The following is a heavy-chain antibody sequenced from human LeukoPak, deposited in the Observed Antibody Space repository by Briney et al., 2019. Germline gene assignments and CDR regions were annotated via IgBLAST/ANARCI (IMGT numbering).Heavy chain of an antibody. Sequence: ASVKVSCTASGYTFSMYEVNWVRQAPGQGLELMGWMNPDSGDTVYTQKFLDRVTMTGNTSTSTAYMELRDLRSEDTAIYYCARPRSSWYSDSFDIWGQGTVVTASS. D-gene: IGHD6-13*01. CDR3: ARPRSSWYSDSFDI. CDR2: MNPDSGDT. CDR1: GYTFSMYE. J-gene: IGHJ3*02. V-gene: IGHV1-8*01.